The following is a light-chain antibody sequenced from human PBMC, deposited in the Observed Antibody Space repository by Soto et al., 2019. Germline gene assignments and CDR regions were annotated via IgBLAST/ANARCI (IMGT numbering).Light chain of an antibody. J-gene: IGKJ5*01. Sequence: EIVLTQSPGTLSLSPGERATLSCRASPSVSSSYLAWYQHKPGQASRLLIYGASSRATGIPDRCSGSGSGTDFTLTISRLEPEDFAVYYCQQYGSSPLITFGQGTRLEIK. V-gene: IGKV3-20*01. CDR1: PSVSSSY. CDR2: GAS. CDR3: QQYGSSPLIT.